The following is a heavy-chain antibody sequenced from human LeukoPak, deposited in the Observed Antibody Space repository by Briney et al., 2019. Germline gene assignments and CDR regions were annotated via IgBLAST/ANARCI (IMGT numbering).Heavy chain of an antibody. V-gene: IGHV3-7*01. J-gene: IGHJ4*02. CDR2: IKQDGSEK. CDR3: ARGRSEYYYGSGSSH. D-gene: IGHD3-10*01. Sequence: GGSLRLSCAASRFIFGAYWMTWVRQAPGKGLEWVANIKQDGSEKKYVDSVKGRFTISRDNTKNSLYLQMNSLRAEDTAVYYCARGRSEYYYGSGSSHWGQGTLVTVSS. CDR1: RFIFGAYW.